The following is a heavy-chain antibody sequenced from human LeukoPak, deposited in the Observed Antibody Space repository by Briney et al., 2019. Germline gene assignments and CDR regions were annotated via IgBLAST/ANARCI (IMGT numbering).Heavy chain of an antibody. CDR1: GYTFNSYG. D-gene: IGHD3-10*01. V-gene: IGHV1-18*04. CDR2: ISAYNGNT. Sequence: ASVKVSCKASGYTFNSYGCSWVRQAPGQGLEWMGWISAYNGNTNYAQKLQGRITMTTDTSTSTAYMELRSLRSDDTAVYYCARDRQYTIIISARADGFHIWGQGTMVTVSS. CDR3: ARDRQYTIIISARADGFHI. J-gene: IGHJ3*02.